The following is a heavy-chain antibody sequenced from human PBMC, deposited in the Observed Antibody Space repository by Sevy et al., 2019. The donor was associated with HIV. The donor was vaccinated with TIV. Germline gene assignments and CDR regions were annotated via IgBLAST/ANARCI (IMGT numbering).Heavy chain of an antibody. CDR1: GYSFTSYW. J-gene: IGHJ4*02. CDR3: ARRQRKYYYDSSGYNFDY. V-gene: IGHV5-51*01. D-gene: IGHD3-22*01. CDR2: IYPGDSDT. Sequence: GESLKISCKGSGYSFTSYWIGWVRQMPGKGLEWMGIIYPGDSDTRYSPSFQGQVTISADKSISTAYLQWSSLKALDTAMYYCARRQRKYYYDSSGYNFDYWGQGTLVTVSS.